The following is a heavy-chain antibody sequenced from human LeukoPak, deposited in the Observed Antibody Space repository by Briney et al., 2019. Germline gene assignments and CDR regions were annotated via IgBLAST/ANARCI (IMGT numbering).Heavy chain of an antibody. Sequence: SGTLSLTCAVSGGSISSSNWWSWVRQPPGKGLEWLGEIYHSGTTKYNPSLKSRLTISVDKSKDQFSLKLTSVTAADTAVYYCARRASLGRYIYYHGMDVWGQGTTVTVSS. CDR1: GGSISSSNW. J-gene: IGHJ6*02. CDR2: IYHSGTT. D-gene: IGHD1-26*01. CDR3: ARRASLGRYIYYHGMDV. V-gene: IGHV4-4*02.